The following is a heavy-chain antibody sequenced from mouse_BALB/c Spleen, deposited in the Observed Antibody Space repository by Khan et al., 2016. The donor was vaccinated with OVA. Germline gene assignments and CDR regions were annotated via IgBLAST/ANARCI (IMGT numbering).Heavy chain of an antibody. Sequence: QVQLKQSGAGLVKPGASVKLSCKASGYTFTEYIIHWVKQRSGQGLEWIGWFYPGSGSIKYNEKFKDKATLTADKSSSTVYMELSRLTSEDSAVYFCAIHAASYDYDAYWYFDVWGAGTTVTVSS. V-gene: IGHV1-62-2*01. J-gene: IGHJ1*01. CDR2: FYPGSGSI. CDR1: GYTFTEYI. D-gene: IGHD2-4*01. CDR3: AIHAASYDYDAYWYFDV.